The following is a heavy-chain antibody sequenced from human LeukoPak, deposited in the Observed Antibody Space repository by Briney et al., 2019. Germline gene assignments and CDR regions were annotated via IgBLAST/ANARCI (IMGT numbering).Heavy chain of an antibody. V-gene: IGHV3-21*04. CDR1: GFTFSSYN. J-gene: IGHJ4*02. D-gene: IGHD1-26*01. CDR2: ISYTGTYI. Sequence: MPGGSLRLSCAASGFTFSSYNMNWVRQAPGKGLEWVSSISYTGTYIYYADSVKGRFTISRDNAQNSLYLQMNSLRAEDTAIYYCVRDRGTYRPIDYWGQGTLVTVSS. CDR3: VRDRGTYRPIDY.